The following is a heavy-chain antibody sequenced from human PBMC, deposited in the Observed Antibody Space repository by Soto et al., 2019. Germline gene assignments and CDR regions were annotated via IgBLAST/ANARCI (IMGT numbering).Heavy chain of an antibody. J-gene: IGHJ5*02. CDR3: ARDDRSWYSSSFRFDP. D-gene: IGHD6-6*01. V-gene: IGHV1-69*01. CDR1: GGTFSSYA. Sequence: QVQLVQSGAEVKKPGSSVKVSCKASGGTFSSYAISWVRQAPGQGLEWMGGIIPIFGTANYAQKFQGRDTITADESTSTAYMELSSLRSEDTAVYYCARDDRSWYSSSFRFDPWGQGTLVTVSS. CDR2: IIPIFGTA.